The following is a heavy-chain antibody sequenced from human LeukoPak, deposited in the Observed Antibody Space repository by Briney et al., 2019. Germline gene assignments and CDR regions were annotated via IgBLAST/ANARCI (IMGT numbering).Heavy chain of an antibody. D-gene: IGHD4-11*01. J-gene: IGHJ4*02. CDR2: ISGGSSNT. CDR1: GFTFSSYS. Sequence: PGGSLRLSCAASGFTFSSYSMNWVRQAPGKGLEWVSYISGGSSNTFYADSVKGRFTISRDNAKNSLYLQMNSLRAEDTPVYYCARDDTVTAHFDYWGQGTLVTVSS. V-gene: IGHV3-48*01. CDR3: ARDDTVTAHFDY.